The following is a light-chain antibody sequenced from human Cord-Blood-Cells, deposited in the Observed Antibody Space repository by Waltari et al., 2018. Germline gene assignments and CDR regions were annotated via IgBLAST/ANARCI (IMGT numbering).Light chain of an antibody. CDR3: QSYDSSLSGHVV. J-gene: IGLJ2*01. CDR1: SSNIGAGYD. V-gene: IGLV1-40*01. CDR2: GNG. Sequence: QSVLTQPPSVSGAPGQRVTISCTGSSSNIGAGYDVHWYQQLPGTAPKLLIYGNGNRPSGFPDRFSGSKSGTSASLAITGLQAEDEADYYCQSYDSSLSGHVVFGGGTKLTVL.